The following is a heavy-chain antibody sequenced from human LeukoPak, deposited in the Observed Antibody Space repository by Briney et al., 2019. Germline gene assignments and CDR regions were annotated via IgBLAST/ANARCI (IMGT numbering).Heavy chain of an antibody. V-gene: IGHV3-66*01. D-gene: IGHD1-1*01. CDR2: IYSGGST. CDR3: ARLTWTGYSMDV. Sequence: GGSLRLSCAASGFTVSSNYMSWVRQAPGKGLEWVSVIYSGGSTYYADSVKGRFTISRDNSKNTLYPQMNSLRAEDTAVYYCARLTWTGYSMDVWGQGTTVTVSS. CDR1: GFTVSSNY. J-gene: IGHJ6*02.